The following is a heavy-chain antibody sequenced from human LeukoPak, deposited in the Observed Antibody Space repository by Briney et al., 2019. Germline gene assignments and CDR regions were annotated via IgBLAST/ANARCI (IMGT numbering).Heavy chain of an antibody. V-gene: IGHV4-59*01. CDR1: GGSISSYY. CDR3: ARVSPSSTRPLRAPDY. D-gene: IGHD2-2*01. CDR2: IYYSGST. J-gene: IGHJ4*02. Sequence: SETLSLTCTVSGGSISSYYWSWIRQPPGKGLEWIGYIYYSGSTNYNPSLKSRVTISVDTSKNQFSLKLSSATAADTAVYYCARVSPSSTRPLRAPDYWGQGTLVTVSS.